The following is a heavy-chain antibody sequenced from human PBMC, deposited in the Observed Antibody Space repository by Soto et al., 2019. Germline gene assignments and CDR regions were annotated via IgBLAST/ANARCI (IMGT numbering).Heavy chain of an antibody. CDR3: AREGGTTVNEFDY. V-gene: IGHV3-11*05. D-gene: IGHD4-17*01. J-gene: IGHJ4*02. CDR2: ISSSSSYT. CDR1: GFTFSDYY. Sequence: QVPLVESGGGLVKPGGSLRLSCAASGFTFSDYYMSWIRQAPGKGLEWVSYISSSSSYTNYADSVKGRFTISRDNAKNSLYLQMNSLRAEDTAVYYCAREGGTTVNEFDYWGQGTLVTVSS.